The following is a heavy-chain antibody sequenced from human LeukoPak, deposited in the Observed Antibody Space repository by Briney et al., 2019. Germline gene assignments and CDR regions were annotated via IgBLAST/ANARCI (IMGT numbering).Heavy chain of an antibody. Sequence: PGGSLRLSCAASRFTFSTYAMSWVRQAPGKGLEWVSAISGSGGSAYYADSVKGRFTISRDNSKNTLYLQMNSLRAEDTAVYYCVRRRYYFNFDYWGQGTLVTVSS. V-gene: IGHV3-23*01. CDR1: RFTFSTYA. D-gene: IGHD3-10*01. CDR2: ISGSGGSA. J-gene: IGHJ4*02. CDR3: VRRRYYFNFDY.